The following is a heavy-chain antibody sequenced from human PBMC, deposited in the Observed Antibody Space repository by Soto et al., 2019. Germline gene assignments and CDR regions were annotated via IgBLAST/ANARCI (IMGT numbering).Heavy chain of an antibody. CDR3: ARDLAVAGHYYYYGMDV. Sequence: QVQLVQSGAEVKKPGSSVKVSCKASGGTFSSYAISWVRQAPGQGLGWMGGIIPIFGTANYAQKFQGRVTITADESTSTDYMELSSLRSEDTAVYYCARDLAVAGHYYYYGMDVWGQGTTVTVSS. CDR2: IIPIFGTA. V-gene: IGHV1-69*01. CDR1: GGTFSSYA. D-gene: IGHD6-19*01. J-gene: IGHJ6*02.